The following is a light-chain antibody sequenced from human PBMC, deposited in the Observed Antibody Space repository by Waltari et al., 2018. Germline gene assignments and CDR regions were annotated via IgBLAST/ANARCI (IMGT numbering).Light chain of an antibody. CDR1: SSAVDASTS. Sequence: QSALTQPPSASGSPVQAATSSCTGTSSAVDASTSVSCYQQHPGKAPKLMIYDATKRPSGVPDRFSGSKSGNTASLTISGLQAEDEADYYCCSYAGTYLFGTGTEVTVL. J-gene: IGLJ1*01. CDR3: CSYAGTYL. V-gene: IGLV2-11*01. CDR2: DAT.